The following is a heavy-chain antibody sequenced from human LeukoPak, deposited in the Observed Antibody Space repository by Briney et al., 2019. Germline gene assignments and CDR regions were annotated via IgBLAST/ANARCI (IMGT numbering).Heavy chain of an antibody. CDR3: ARVGQAGYVGYPLDY. J-gene: IGHJ4*02. V-gene: IGHV3-74*01. CDR1: GFTFSSYW. CDR2: INSDGSST. D-gene: IGHD5-12*01. Sequence: GGSLRLSCAASGFTFSSYWRHWVRQAPGKGLMWVSRINSDGSSTSYADSVKGRFTISRDNAKNTLYLQMNSLRAEDTAVFYCARVGQAGYVGYPLDYRGQGTLVTVSS.